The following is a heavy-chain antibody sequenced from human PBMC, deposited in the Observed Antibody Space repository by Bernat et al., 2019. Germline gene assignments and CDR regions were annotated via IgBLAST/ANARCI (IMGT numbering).Heavy chain of an antibody. V-gene: IGHV3-7*03. D-gene: IGHD2-2*01. CDR1: GFSFSSHW. J-gene: IGHJ5*02. Sequence: EVQLVESGGGLVQPGGSLRLSCAASGFSFSSHWMSWVRQAPGKGLEWVANIKQDGSEQNYVDYVKGRFTISRDNAQNSLYLQMTSLRADETAVYYCARGRYCTSSSCYYDLNWFDPWGQGTLVTVSS. CDR3: ARGRYCTSSSCYYDLNWFDP. CDR2: IKQDGSEQ.